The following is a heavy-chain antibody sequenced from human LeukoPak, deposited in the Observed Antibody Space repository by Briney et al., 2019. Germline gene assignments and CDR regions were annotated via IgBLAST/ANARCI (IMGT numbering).Heavy chain of an antibody. CDR3: ARDRSSWYGGAFDY. CDR2: ISYDGSNK. J-gene: IGHJ4*02. CDR1: GFTFSSYG. D-gene: IGHD6-13*01. Sequence: GGSLRLSCAASGFTFSSYGMHWVRQAPGKGLEWVAVISYDGSNKYYADSVKGRFTISRDNYKNTLYLQMNSLRAEDTAVYYCARDRSSWYGGAFDYWGQGTLVTVSS. V-gene: IGHV3-30*03.